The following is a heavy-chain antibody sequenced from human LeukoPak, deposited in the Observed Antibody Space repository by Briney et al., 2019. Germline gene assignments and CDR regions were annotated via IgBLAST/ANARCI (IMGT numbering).Heavy chain of an antibody. J-gene: IGHJ4*02. CDR2: ITGDGGGT. CDR1: GFTFSSYG. D-gene: IGHD1-26*01. CDR3: AKETSSGNFVTIDC. V-gene: IGHV3-23*01. Sequence: PGGSLRLSCAASGFTFSSYGMHWVRQAPGKRLEWVSAITGDGGGTNHADSVKGRFTISRDNSKNTLYLQMDSLRAEDTAVYYCAKETSSGNFVTIDCWGQGTLVTVSS.